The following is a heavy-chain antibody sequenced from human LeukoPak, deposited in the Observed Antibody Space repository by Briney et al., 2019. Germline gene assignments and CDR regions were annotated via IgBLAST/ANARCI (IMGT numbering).Heavy chain of an antibody. J-gene: IGHJ2*01. D-gene: IGHD3-22*01. CDR3: ARGPYDTSDWYFDL. V-gene: IGHV1-2*06. CDR1: GYTFTVYY. Sequence: ASVTVSFTASGYTFTVYYMHWVRQAPGQGLEWMGRINPNSGGTNYAQKFQGRVTMTRDTSISTAYMELSRLRSDDTAVYYCARGPYDTSDWYFDLWGRGTLVTVSS. CDR2: INPNSGGT.